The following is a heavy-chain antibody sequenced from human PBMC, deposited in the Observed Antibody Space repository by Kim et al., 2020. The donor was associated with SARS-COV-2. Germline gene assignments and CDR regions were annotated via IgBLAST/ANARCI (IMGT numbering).Heavy chain of an antibody. D-gene: IGHD3-22*01. J-gene: IGHJ5*02. Sequence: GGSLRLSCAASGFTVSSNYMSWVRQAPGKGLEWVSVIYSGGSTYYADSVKGRFTISRDNSKNTLYLQMNSLRAEDTAVYYCARDPSRANYYDSSGYPNWFDPWGQGTLVTVSS. V-gene: IGHV3-66*02. CDR2: IYSGGST. CDR3: ARDPSRANYYDSSGYPNWFDP. CDR1: GFTVSSNY.